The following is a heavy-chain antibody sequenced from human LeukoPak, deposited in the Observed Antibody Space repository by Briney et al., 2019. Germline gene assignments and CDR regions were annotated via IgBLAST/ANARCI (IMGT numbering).Heavy chain of an antibody. Sequence: SETLSLTCAVYGGSFSGYYWSWIRQPPGKGLEWIGEINHSGSTNYNPSLKSRVTISVDTSKNQFSLKLSSVTAADTAVYYCARGLLDSSGYYYFDYWGQGTLVTVSS. CDR3: ARGLLDSSGYYYFDY. V-gene: IGHV4-34*01. J-gene: IGHJ4*02. D-gene: IGHD3-22*01. CDR2: INHSGST. CDR1: GGSFSGYY.